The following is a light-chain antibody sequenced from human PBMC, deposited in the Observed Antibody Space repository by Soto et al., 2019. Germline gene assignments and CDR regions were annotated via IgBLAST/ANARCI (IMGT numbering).Light chain of an antibody. CDR1: QSVSSN. J-gene: IGKJ4*01. CDR2: DAS. CDR3: QQFNNWPLT. Sequence: EIVLTQSPCTLSLTPGERVTLSCRASQSVSSNLAWYQQKPGQAPRLLIYDASTRATGVPARFSGSGSGAEFTLTISSLQSEDFAVYYCQQFNNWPLTFGGGTKVDI. V-gene: IGKV3-15*01.